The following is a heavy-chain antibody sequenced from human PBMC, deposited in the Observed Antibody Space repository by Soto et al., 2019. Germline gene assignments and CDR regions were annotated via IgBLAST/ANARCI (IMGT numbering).Heavy chain of an antibody. CDR3: ARGPPGAVVTAINYENLHH. Sequence: GGSLGLSCAASGFPFSSYAMHWVRQAPGKGLEWVAVISYDGSNKYYADSVKGRFTISRDNSKNTLYLQMNSLRAEDTAVYYCARGPPGAVVTAINYENLHHWGQGTXVTVSS. CDR1: GFPFSSYA. D-gene: IGHD2-21*02. J-gene: IGHJ1*01. CDR2: ISYDGSNK. V-gene: IGHV3-30-3*01.